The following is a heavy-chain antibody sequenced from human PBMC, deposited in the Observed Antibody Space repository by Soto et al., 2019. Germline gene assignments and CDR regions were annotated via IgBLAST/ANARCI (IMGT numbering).Heavy chain of an antibody. V-gene: IGHV4-59*01. CDR3: AREAGDQGY. D-gene: IGHD7-27*01. J-gene: IGHJ4*02. Sequence: SETLSLTCTVSGGSISSYYWSWIRQPPGKGLEWIGYIYYSGSTNYNPSLKSRVTISVDTSKNQFSLKLSSVTAADTAVYYWAREAGDQGYWGQGTLVTVSS. CDR1: GGSISSYY. CDR2: IYYSGST.